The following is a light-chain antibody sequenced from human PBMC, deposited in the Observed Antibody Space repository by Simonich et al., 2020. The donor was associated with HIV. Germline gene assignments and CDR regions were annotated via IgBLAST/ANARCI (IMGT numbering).Light chain of an antibody. Sequence: DIVMTQSPNSLAVSLGESATINCKSSKSVLYISNNKNYLALYQQKPGQPPKLLFYWASTREAGVPDRCSGRGSGTDFTLTISSLQAEDVAVYYCQQYYSTPLTFGGGTKVEIK. CDR3: QQYYSTPLT. V-gene: IGKV4-1*01. J-gene: IGKJ4*01. CDR1: KSVLYISNNKNY. CDR2: WAS.